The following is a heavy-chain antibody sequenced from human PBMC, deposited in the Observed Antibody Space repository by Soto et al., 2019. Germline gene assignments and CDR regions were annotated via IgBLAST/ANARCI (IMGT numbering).Heavy chain of an antibody. Sequence: QVQLVQSGAEVKKPGASVKVSCKASGYTFTSYGISWVRQAPGQGLEWMGWISAYNGNTNYAQKLQGRVTMTTDTSTSTADMELRSLRSDDTAVYYCAREFYDPGIAVAGTVCYCYGMDVWCQGTTVTVSS. CDR3: AREFYDPGIAVAGTVCYCYGMDV. J-gene: IGHJ6*02. CDR1: GYTFTSYG. V-gene: IGHV1-18*04. D-gene: IGHD6-19*01. CDR2: ISAYNGNT.